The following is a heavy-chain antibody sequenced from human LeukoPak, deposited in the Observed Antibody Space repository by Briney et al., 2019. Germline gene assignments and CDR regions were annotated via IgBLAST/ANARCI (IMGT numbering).Heavy chain of an antibody. J-gene: IGHJ4*02. CDR3: ARETVAGTFDY. Sequence: GGSLRLSCAASGFTFSDYYISWIRQAPGKGLEWVSDISSSGDIISYADSVKGRFTISRDNAKKSLHLQMNSLRAEDSAVYYCARETVAGTFDYWGQGTQVTVSS. CDR1: GFTFSDYY. CDR2: ISSSGDII. V-gene: IGHV3-11*01. D-gene: IGHD6-19*01.